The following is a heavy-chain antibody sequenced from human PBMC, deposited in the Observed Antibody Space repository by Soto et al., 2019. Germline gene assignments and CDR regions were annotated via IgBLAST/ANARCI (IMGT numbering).Heavy chain of an antibody. CDR1: GYSFTSYG. J-gene: IGHJ6*02. CDR2: IYPGDSDT. V-gene: IGHV5-51*01. CDR3: ARERAEQPYGMDV. D-gene: IGHD6-13*01. Sequence: GASLKISCKCSGYSFTSYGIGCVRQMPGKGLEWMRIIYPGDSDTRYSPSFQGQVTISADKSISTAYLQWSSLKASDTAMYYCARERAEQPYGMDVWGQGTTVTVSS.